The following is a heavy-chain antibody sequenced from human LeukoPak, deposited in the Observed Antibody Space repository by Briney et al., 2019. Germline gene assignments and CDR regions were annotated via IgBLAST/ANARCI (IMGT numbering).Heavy chain of an antibody. Sequence: GGSLRLSCAASGFTFSSYAMSWVRQAPGKGLEWVSAISGSGGSTYYADSVKGRFTISRDNSKNTLYLQMNSLRAEDTAVYYCARDPGEELRFLEWLLFANYYYGMDVWGQGTTVTVSS. CDR3: ARDPGEELRFLEWLLFANYYYGMDV. V-gene: IGHV3-23*01. D-gene: IGHD3-3*01. J-gene: IGHJ6*02. CDR2: ISGSGGST. CDR1: GFTFSSYA.